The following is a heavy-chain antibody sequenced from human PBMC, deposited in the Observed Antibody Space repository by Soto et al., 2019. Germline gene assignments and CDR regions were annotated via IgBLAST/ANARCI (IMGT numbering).Heavy chain of an antibody. V-gene: IGHV3-48*02. J-gene: IGHJ6*02. CDR2: ISGGGTRI. Sequence: GGSLRLSCAASGFTFSPYHMDWVRQAPGKGLEWVSYISGGGTRILYADSVKGRFTISRDNAKNSLYLDMNSLRDEDTAVYYCARDNGYGYAMDVWGQGTTVTVSS. CDR1: GFTFSPYH. D-gene: IGHD5-12*01. CDR3: ARDNGYGYAMDV.